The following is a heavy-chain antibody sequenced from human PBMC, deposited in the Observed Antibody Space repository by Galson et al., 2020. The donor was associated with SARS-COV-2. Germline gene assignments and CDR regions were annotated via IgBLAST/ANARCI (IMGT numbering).Heavy chain of an antibody. CDR2: IYTSGST. CDR1: GGSISSGSYY. J-gene: IGHJ6*02. D-gene: IGHD3-10*01. Sequence: SETLSLTCTVSGGSISSGSYYWSWIRQPAGKGLEWIGRIYTSGSTNYNPSLKSRVTISVDTSKNQFSLKLSSVTAADTAVYYCARDRTFGANYYYGMDVWGQGTTVTVSS. V-gene: IGHV4-61*02. CDR3: ARDRTFGANYYYGMDV.